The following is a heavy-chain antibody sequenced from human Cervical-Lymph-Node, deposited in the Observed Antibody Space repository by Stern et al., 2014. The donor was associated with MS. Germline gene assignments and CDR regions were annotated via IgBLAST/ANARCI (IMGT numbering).Heavy chain of an antibody. Sequence: QLQLQESGSGLVKPSQTLSLTCAVSGGSISSGGYSWSWIRQPPGNALEWSGYVDHSGSTYYNPSLKIRLTMSVDRSKNQFSLKLSSVTAADTALYYCAREYDRSGYYDYWGQGTLVTVSS. D-gene: IGHD3-22*01. CDR3: AREYDRSGYYDY. CDR2: VDHSGST. V-gene: IGHV4-30-2*01. CDR1: GGSISSGGYS. J-gene: IGHJ4*02.